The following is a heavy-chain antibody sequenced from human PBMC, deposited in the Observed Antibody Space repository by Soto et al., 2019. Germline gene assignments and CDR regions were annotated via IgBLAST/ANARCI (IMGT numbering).Heavy chain of an antibody. CDR2: IYYSGST. Sequence: SETLSLTCAVSGGSISSGGYSWSWIRQPPGKGLEWIGYIYYSGSTYYNPSLKSRVTISVDTSKNQFSLKLSSVTAADTAVYYCARGPPLGYWGQGTLVTVSS. V-gene: IGHV4-30-2*05. J-gene: IGHJ4*02. CDR3: ARGPPLGY. CDR1: GGSISSGGYS.